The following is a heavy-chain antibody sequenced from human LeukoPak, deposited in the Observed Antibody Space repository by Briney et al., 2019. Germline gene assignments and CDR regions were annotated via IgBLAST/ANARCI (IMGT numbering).Heavy chain of an antibody. CDR2: MNPNSGNT. Sequence: ASVKVSCKASGYTFTSYDINWVRQATGQGLEWMGWMNPNSGNTGYAQKFQGRVTMTRNTSISTAYMELSSLRSEDTAVYYCASGYEMIDACDIWGQGTMVTVSS. CDR1: GYTFTSYD. J-gene: IGHJ3*02. D-gene: IGHD5-24*01. V-gene: IGHV1-8*01. CDR3: ASGYEMIDACDI.